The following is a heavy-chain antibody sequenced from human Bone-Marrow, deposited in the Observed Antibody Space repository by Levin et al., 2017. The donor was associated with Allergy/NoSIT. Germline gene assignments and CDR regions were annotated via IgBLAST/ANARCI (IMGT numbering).Heavy chain of an antibody. D-gene: IGHD6-19*01. CDR3: ARILREGSGWYTLNWFDP. CDR1: GFSLSNARMG. J-gene: IGHJ5*02. CDR2: IFSNDEK. V-gene: IGHV2-26*01. Sequence: SGPTLVKPTETLTLTCTVSGFSLSNARMGVSWIRQPPGKALEWLAHIFSNDEKSYSTSLKSRLTISKDTSKSQVVLTMTNMDPVDTATYYCARILREGSGWYTLNWFDPWGQGTLVTVSS.